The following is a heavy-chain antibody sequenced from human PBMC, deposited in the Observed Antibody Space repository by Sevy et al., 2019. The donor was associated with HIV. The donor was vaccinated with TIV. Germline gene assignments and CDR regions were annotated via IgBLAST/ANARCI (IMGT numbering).Heavy chain of an antibody. CDR3: ARDPYYDSYYYGMDV. Sequence: SETLSLTCTVSGGSISSGGYYWSWIRQHPGKGLEWIGYIYYSGSTYYNPSLKSRVTISVDTSKNQFSLKLSSVTAADTAVYYSARDPYYDSYYYGMDVWGQGTTVTVSS. J-gene: IGHJ6*02. D-gene: IGHD3-10*01. CDR1: GGSISSGGYY. V-gene: IGHV4-31*03. CDR2: IYYSGST.